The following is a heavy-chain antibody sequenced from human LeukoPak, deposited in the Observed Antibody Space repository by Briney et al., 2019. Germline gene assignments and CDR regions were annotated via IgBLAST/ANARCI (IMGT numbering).Heavy chain of an antibody. CDR3: ARRSYYGSGNAFDI. J-gene: IGHJ3*02. Sequence: PSETLSLTCTVSGGSISSYYWSWIRQPPGKGLEWIGYIYYSGSTNYNPSLKSRVTTSVDTSKNQFSLKLSSVTAADTAVYYCARRSYYGSGNAFDIWGQGTMVTVSS. CDR2: IYYSGST. D-gene: IGHD3-10*01. V-gene: IGHV4-59*08. CDR1: GGSISSYY.